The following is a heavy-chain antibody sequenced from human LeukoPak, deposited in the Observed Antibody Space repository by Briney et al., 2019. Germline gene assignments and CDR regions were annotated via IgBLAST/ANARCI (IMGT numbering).Heavy chain of an antibody. CDR2: INPNSGGT. Sequence: GASVTVSCKASGYTFTGYYMHWVRQAPGQGLEWMGWINPNSGGTNYAQKFQGRVTMTRDTSISTAYMELSRLRSDDTAVYYCARDLASSEELELLFSTNDYGMDVWGQGTTVTVSS. CDR3: ARDLASSEELELLFSTNDYGMDV. V-gene: IGHV1-2*02. CDR1: GYTFTGYY. J-gene: IGHJ6*02. D-gene: IGHD1-7*01.